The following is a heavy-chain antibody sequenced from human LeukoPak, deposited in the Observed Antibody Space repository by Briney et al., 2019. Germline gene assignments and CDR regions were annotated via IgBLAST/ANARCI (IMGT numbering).Heavy chain of an antibody. CDR1: GYTFTNNR. J-gene: IGHJ4*02. V-gene: IGHV5-51*01. CDR2: IFPGDYDT. D-gene: IGHD4/OR15-4a*01. Sequence: GESLKISCKASGYTFTNNRIGWVRQMPGKGLEWMGRIFPGDYDTRYSPSFQGQVTITADRSINTVYLQWNSLRASDSAIYYCVKSWCRGILVCPDYWGQGTMVTVSS. CDR3: VKSWCRGILVCPDY.